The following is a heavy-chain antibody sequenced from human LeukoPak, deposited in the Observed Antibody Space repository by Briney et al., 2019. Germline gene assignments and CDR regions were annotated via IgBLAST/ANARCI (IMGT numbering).Heavy chain of an antibody. CDR2: INPNSGDT. V-gene: IGHV1-2*06. D-gene: IGHD3-10*01. Sequence: GASVKVSCKASGYTFIGYYMYWVRQAPGQGLEWMGRINPNSGDTDYVQHFQGRVTKTRDTSISTSYMELSRLISDDTAVYYCARGGTNWGVTYYYGMDVWGQGTTVTVSS. J-gene: IGHJ6*02. CDR3: ARGGTNWGVTYYYGMDV. CDR1: GYTFIGYY.